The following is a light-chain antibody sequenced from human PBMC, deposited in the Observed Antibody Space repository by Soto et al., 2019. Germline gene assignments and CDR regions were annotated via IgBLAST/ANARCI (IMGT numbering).Light chain of an antibody. Sequence: DMQMTHSPSSLSASVGDTFTITCQASQDISHYLNWYQQKPGKAPKLLIYAASTLQSGVPSRFSGSGSGTDFTPTISSLQPEDFATYYCQQLNSYPRATFGQGTKVDIK. CDR3: QQLNSYPRAT. J-gene: IGKJ1*01. CDR1: QDISHY. V-gene: IGKV1-9*01. CDR2: AAS.